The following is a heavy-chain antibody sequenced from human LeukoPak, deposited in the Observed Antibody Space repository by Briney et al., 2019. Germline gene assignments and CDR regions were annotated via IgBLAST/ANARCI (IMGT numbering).Heavy chain of an antibody. D-gene: IGHD5-24*01. Sequence: GGPLRLSCSASGFTFSSYAMHWVRQAPGKGLEYVSAISSNGGSTYYADSVTGRFTISRDNSKNTLYLQMSSLRAEDTAVDYCVKDKKGYNRAFDYWGQGTLVTVSS. J-gene: IGHJ4*02. V-gene: IGHV3-64D*06. CDR2: ISSNGGST. CDR1: GFTFSSYA. CDR3: VKDKKGYNRAFDY.